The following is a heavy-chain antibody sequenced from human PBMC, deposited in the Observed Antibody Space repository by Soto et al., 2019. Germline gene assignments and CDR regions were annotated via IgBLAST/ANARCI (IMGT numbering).Heavy chain of an antibody. D-gene: IGHD2-8*01. Sequence: AGGSLRLSCAVSGFSFSDYYMNWIRQAPGKGLEWLSYISSTATYTNYADSVRGRFTISRDNSKNTLYLQMNSLRAEDTAVYYCAKGWDVLMVYLSDAFDIWGQGTMVTVSS. J-gene: IGHJ3*02. CDR1: GFSFSDYY. CDR3: AKGWDVLMVYLSDAFDI. V-gene: IGHV3-11*05. CDR2: ISSTATYT.